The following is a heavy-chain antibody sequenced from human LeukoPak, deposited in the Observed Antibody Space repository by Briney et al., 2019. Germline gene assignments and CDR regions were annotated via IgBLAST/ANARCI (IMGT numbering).Heavy chain of an antibody. J-gene: IGHJ6*02. CDR1: GGSLSSGDYY. D-gene: IGHD1-14*01. CDR2: TSHSGGT. Sequence: SETLSPTCTVSGGSLSSGDYYWSWIRQPPGKGLEWIGYTSHSGGTYYNPSLQSRLTISVDTSKNQFSLKLSSVTAADTAVYYCARAIPDAGDYYYYAMDVWGQGTTVTVSS. V-gene: IGHV4-30-4*01. CDR3: ARAIPDAGDYYYYAMDV.